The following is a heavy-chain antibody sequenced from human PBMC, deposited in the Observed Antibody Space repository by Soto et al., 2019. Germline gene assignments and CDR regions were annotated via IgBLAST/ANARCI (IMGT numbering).Heavy chain of an antibody. D-gene: IGHD1-1*01. V-gene: IGHV1-2*02. CDR3: AKMRGGTTSFDY. J-gene: IGHJ4*02. Sequence: QVQLVQSGAEVKKPGASVKVSCKASGYTFTGYYMHWVRQAPGQGLEWMGWINPNSGGTNYAQKLQGRVTMTRDTSISTAYMELSRLRSDDTAVYYCAKMRGGTTSFDYWGQGTLVTVSS. CDR1: GYTFTGYY. CDR2: INPNSGGT.